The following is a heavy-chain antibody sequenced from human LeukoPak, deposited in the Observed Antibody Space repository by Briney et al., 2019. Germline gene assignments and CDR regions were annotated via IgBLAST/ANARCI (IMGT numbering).Heavy chain of an antibody. CDR2: IIPILGIA. V-gene: IGHV1-69*04. D-gene: IGHD1-1*01. J-gene: IGHJ6*01. Sequence: SVTLCFTASGATFSSYAISWVRQAPGPGLEWMGRIIPILGIANYAQKFQGRVTITADKSVSTAYMELSSLRSEDTAVYYCATPYKPLTYYYYGMDVWGQGTTVTVSS. CDR1: GATFSSYA. CDR3: ATPYKPLTYYYYGMDV.